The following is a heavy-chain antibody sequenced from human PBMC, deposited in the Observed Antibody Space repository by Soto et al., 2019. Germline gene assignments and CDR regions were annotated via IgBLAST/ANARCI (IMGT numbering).Heavy chain of an antibody. D-gene: IGHD3-9*01. CDR1: GGTFSSYA. Sequence: QVQLVQSGAEVKKPGSSVKVSCKASGGTFSSYAISWVRQDPGQGLEWMGGIIPIFGTANYAQKFQGRVTITADESTSTAYIELSSLRSEDTAVYYCARDILTGYYWGDYYYYDMDVWRHGTTVTVSS. V-gene: IGHV1-69*01. J-gene: IGHJ6*02. CDR3: ARDILTGYYWGDYYYYDMDV. CDR2: IIPIFGTA.